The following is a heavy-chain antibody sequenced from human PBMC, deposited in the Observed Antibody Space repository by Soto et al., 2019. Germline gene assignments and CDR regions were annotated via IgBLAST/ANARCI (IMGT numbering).Heavy chain of an antibody. J-gene: IGHJ5*02. CDR3: AKKGGGDSIDFWRANWFDP. V-gene: IGHV1-69*06. D-gene: IGHD3-3*01. Sequence: QVQLVQSGAVVKKPGSSVTVSCKASGGMFSDYTISWVRQAPGQGLEWMGGIIPIFGGPHYAQKFQGRVTITADKPTSAVYLGLRDLTSEDTAVYYCAKKGGGDSIDFWRANWFDPWGQGTLVTVSS. CDR1: GGMFSDYT. CDR2: IIPIFGGP.